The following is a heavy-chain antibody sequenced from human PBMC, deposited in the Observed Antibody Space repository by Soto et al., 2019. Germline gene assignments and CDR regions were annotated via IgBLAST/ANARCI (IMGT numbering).Heavy chain of an antibody. V-gene: IGHV4-38-2*02. D-gene: IGHD6-19*01. Sequence: PSETLSLTCTVSGYSISSGYYWAWIRQSPGKGLEWIGSTSHSGSPYYNPSLKSRVSISGDTSKNQFSLQLYSVTAADTAVYYCARGVSVAGRAFDYWGQGTLVTVSS. J-gene: IGHJ4*02. CDR3: ARGVSVAGRAFDY. CDR1: GYSISSGYY. CDR2: TSHSGSP.